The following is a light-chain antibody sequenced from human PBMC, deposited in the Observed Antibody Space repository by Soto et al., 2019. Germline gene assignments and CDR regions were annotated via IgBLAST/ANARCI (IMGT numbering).Light chain of an antibody. CDR1: QRVSGTS. CDR3: QQYGTSIYT. V-gene: IGKV3-20*01. Sequence: EIVLTQSPGTLSLSPGERVTLSCRASQRVSGTSLAWYQQKPGQAPRLLIYDASSRAAGVPDRFSGSGSGTDFTLSISRLEPEDFVTYYCQQYGTSIYTFGQGTKLEIK. CDR2: DAS. J-gene: IGKJ2*01.